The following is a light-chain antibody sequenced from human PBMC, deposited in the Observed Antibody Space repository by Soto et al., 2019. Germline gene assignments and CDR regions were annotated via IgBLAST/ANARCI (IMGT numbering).Light chain of an antibody. CDR3: QPSYSAPFT. Sequence: DIQMTQSPSSLSASVGDRVAITCRTSQSIFTYFNWYQQKPGKAPKLLISDASSLPSWVPSRFSSSESGTEFTLTISSLQPGDSANYYCQPSYSAPFTFGPVIKVDMK. CDR1: QSIFTY. CDR2: DAS. J-gene: IGKJ3*01. V-gene: IGKV1-39*01.